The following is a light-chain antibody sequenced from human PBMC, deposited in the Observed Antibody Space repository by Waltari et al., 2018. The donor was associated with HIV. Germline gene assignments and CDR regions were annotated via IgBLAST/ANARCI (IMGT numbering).Light chain of an antibody. CDR1: RTSVRRYNL. CDR3: CSYAGNREI. V-gene: IGLV2-23*01. Sequence: QSALTQPASVSGSRGQSITTSCTGTRTSVRRYNLVSWYQQHPGKAPKLMIYEGSKRPSGVSNRFSGSKSGNTASLTISGLQTEDEADYYCCSYAGNREIFGGGTKLTVL. CDR2: EGS. J-gene: IGLJ2*01.